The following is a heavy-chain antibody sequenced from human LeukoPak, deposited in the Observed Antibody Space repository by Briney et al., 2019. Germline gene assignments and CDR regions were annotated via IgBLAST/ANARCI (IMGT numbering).Heavy chain of an antibody. CDR2: IYTSGST. J-gene: IGHJ3*02. CDR1: GGSISSYY. CDR3: ARDRYSSSWNTGDAFDI. V-gene: IGHV4-4*07. D-gene: IGHD6-13*01. Sequence: NSSETLSLTCTVSGGSISSYYWSWIRQPAGKGLEWIGRIYTSGSTNYNPSLKSRVTMSVDTSKNQFSLKLSSVTAADTAVYYCARDRYSSSWNTGDAFDIWGQGTMVTVSS.